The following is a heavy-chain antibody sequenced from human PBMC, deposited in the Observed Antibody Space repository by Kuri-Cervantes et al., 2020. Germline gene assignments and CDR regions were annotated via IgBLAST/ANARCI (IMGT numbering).Heavy chain of an antibody. CDR1: GGSVSSGSYY. CDR3: ARQVWGTLADY. D-gene: IGHD1-1*01. Sequence: SETLSLTCTVSGGSVSSGSYYWSWIRQSPGKGLEWIGEINHSGGTNYNPSLKSRVTISVDRSKNQFSLKLSSVTAADTAVYYCARQVWGTLADYWGQGTLVTVSS. V-gene: IGHV4-39*01. CDR2: INHSGGT. J-gene: IGHJ4*02.